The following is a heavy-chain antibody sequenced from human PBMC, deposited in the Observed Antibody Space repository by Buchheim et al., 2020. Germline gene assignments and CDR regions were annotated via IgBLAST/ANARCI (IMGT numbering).Heavy chain of an antibody. CDR3: GRDDCTNGICYNWFDP. V-gene: IGHV3-48*01. CDR1: GFTFRNSS. D-gene: IGHD2-8*01. J-gene: IGHJ5*02. CDR2: ISSSSNTI. Sequence: EVQLVESGGGLVQPGGSPRLSCAASGFTFRNSSMNWVRQAPGKGLEWVSYISSSSNTIYYADSVKGRFTISRDNAKNSLYLQMNSLGAEDTAVYYCGRDDCTNGICYNWFDPWGQGTL.